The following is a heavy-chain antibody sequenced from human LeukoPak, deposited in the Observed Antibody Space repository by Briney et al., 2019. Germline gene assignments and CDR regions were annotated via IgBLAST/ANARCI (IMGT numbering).Heavy chain of an antibody. CDR2: INPNSGGT. V-gene: IGHV1-2*02. J-gene: IGHJ4*02. CDR1: GYTFTGYY. CDR3: AREISGANNCGGDCYALVY. D-gene: IGHD2-21*01. Sequence: ASVKVSCKASGYTFTGYYMHWVRQAPGQGLERMGWINPNSGGTNYAQKFQGRVTMTGDTSISTAYMELSRLRSDDTAVYYCAREISGANNCGGDCYALVYWGQGTLVTVSS.